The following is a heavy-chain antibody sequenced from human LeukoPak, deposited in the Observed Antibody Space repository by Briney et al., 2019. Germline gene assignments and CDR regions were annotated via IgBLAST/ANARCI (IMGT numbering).Heavy chain of an antibody. V-gene: IGHV3-20*04. D-gene: IGHD6-19*01. Sequence: GGSLRLSCAASGFTFDDFGMSWVRQAPGKGLEWVSGINWNGGSTGYADSVKGRFTISRDNAKNSLYLQMNSLRAEDTALYYCARDLGIAVAGTFDYWGQGTLATVSS. CDR1: GFTFDDFG. J-gene: IGHJ4*02. CDR2: INWNGGST. CDR3: ARDLGIAVAGTFDY.